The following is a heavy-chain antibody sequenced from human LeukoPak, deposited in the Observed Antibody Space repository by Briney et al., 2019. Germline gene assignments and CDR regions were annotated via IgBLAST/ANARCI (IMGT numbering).Heavy chain of an antibody. D-gene: IGHD5-24*01. J-gene: IGHJ4*02. CDR1: GFTFSSYA. CDR2: TSSNGGST. Sequence: PGGSLRLSCAASGFTFSSYAMHWVRQAPGKGLEYVSATSSNGGSTYYADSVKGRFTISRDNSKNTLYLQMSSLRAEDTAVYYCVKELDGYNYLFDYWGQGTLVTVSS. CDR3: VKELDGYNYLFDY. V-gene: IGHV3-64D*09.